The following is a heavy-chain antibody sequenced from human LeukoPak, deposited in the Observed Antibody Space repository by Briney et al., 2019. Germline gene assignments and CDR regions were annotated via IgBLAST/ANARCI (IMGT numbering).Heavy chain of an antibody. Sequence: PGGALRLSCAASRVTSWRYVMHSVRQAPGKGAGRGAYIQYGVSNPQDADTVKGPFNSSRNSSRNKFYLQMNRQRAKDTAVYYCAKDRCRNGVGGYYYYIDVWGKGTTVTISS. CDR2: IQYGVSNP. J-gene: IGHJ6*03. CDR3: AKDRCRNGVGGYYYYIDV. V-gene: IGHV3-30*02. D-gene: IGHD2-8*01. CDR1: RVTSWRYV.